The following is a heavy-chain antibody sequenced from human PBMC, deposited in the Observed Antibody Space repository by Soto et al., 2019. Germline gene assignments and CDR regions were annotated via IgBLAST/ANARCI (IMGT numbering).Heavy chain of an antibody. CDR3: ARANYYDSSGYQSADAFDI. V-gene: IGHV3-66*01. J-gene: IGHJ3*02. Sequence: PGGSLRLSCAASGFTVSSNYMSWVRQAPGKGLEWVSVIYSGGSTYYADSVKGRFTISRDNSKNTLYLQMNGLRAEDTAVYYCARANYYDSSGYQSADAFDIWGQGTMVTVSS. D-gene: IGHD3-22*01. CDR1: GFTVSSNY. CDR2: IYSGGST.